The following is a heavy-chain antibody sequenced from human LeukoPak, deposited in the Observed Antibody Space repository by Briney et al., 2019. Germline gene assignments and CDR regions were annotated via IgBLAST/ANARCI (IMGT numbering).Heavy chain of an antibody. CDR2: ISSSGSTI. CDR3: ASSSRGYSYGYYFDY. V-gene: IGHV3-11*01. J-gene: IGHJ4*02. CDR1: GFTSSDYY. D-gene: IGHD5-18*01. Sequence: PGGSLRLSCAASGFTSSDYYMSWIRQAPGKGLEWVSYISSSGSTIYYADSVKGRFTISRDNAKNSLYLQMNSLRAEDTAVYYCASSSRGYSYGYYFDYWGQGTLVTVSS.